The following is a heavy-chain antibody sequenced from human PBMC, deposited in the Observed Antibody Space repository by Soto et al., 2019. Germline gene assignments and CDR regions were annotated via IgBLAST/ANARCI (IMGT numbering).Heavy chain of an antibody. V-gene: IGHV4-39*01. J-gene: IGHJ4*02. Sequence: PSGTLYLTSSVSGDCINSEKYYWGWISQPPGKGLEWIGSIYYRGNTYYNPSLQTRVTISLDKSKSQFSLKLNSVTAADSAVYFCARLEGLATISYYFDFWGQGALVTVSS. D-gene: IGHD3-9*01. CDR2: IYYRGNT. CDR3: ARLEGLATISYYFDF. CDR1: GDCINSEKYY.